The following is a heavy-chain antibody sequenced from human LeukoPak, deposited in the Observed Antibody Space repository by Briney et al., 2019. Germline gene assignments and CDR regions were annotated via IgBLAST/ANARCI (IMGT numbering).Heavy chain of an antibody. CDR3: ARVGHIVAAGTYDY. CDR2: IFYSGSP. CDR1: GVSISSYY. V-gene: IGHV4-59*08. D-gene: IGHD6-13*01. Sequence: SETLSLTCTVSGVSISSYYWSWIRQPPGEGLEWIGNIFYSGSPNYKSSLKSRVTTSFDTSKNQFSLKLSSVTAADTAVYYCARVGHIVAAGTYDYWGQGTLVTVSS. J-gene: IGHJ4*02.